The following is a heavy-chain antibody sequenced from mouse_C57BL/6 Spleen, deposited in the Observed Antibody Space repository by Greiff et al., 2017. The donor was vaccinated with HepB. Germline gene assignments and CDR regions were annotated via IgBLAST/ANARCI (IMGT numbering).Heavy chain of an antibody. CDR2: INPYNGDT. V-gene: IGHV1-20*01. CDR1: GYSFTGYF. J-gene: IGHJ2*01. Sequence: VQLQQSGPELVKPGDSVKISCKASGYSFTGYFMNWVMQSHGKSLEWIGRINPYNGDTFYNQKFKGKATLTVDKSSSTAHMELRSLTSEDSAVYYCARSGSNYVFDYWGQGTTLTVSS. D-gene: IGHD2-5*01. CDR3: ARSGSNYVFDY.